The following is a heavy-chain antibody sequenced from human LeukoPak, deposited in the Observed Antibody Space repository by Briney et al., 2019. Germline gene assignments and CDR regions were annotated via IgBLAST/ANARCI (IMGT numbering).Heavy chain of an antibody. CDR2: IYSSGTT. CDR3: ARAEGSGSGAYTLDY. J-gene: IGHJ4*02. D-gene: IGHD3-10*01. V-gene: IGHV4-4*07. CDR1: GGSTINYF. Sequence: KPSETLSLTCTVSGGSTINYFRSWIRQPAGKGLEWIGHIYSSGTTHYNPSLNNRVTISIDASKSQFSLHLNSVTAADTAVCFCARAEGSGSGAYTLDYWGQGILVTVSS.